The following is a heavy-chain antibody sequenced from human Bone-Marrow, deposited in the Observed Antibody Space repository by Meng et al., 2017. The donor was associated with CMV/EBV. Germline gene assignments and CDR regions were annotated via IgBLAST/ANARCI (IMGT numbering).Heavy chain of an antibody. Sequence: SETLSLTCAVYGGSFSGYYWSWLRQSPGKGLEWIGEINDSGSTKYNPSLRSRVTISVDKSKNQFSLKLSSVTAADTAVYYRGRSYCRSNSCYPEYWGQGTLVTVSS. V-gene: IGHV4-34*01. D-gene: IGHD2-2*01. J-gene: IGHJ4*02. CDR2: INDSGST. CDR3: GRSYCRSNSCYPEY. CDR1: GGSFSGYY.